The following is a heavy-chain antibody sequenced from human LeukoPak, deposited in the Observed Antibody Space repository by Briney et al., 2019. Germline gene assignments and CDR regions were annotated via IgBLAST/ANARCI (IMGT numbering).Heavy chain of an antibody. CDR2: ISYNGDRT. CDR1: AFTFMNST. CDR3: ALPNVI. D-gene: IGHD2-8*01. Sequence: GGSLRLSCAAPAFTFMNSTLYWVRQAPGKGLEYVAAISYNGDRTHYGNSVKGRFTISRDNSRSTLFLQMGGLRTEDMAVYYCALPNVIGGQGTLVIVSS. V-gene: IGHV3-64*01. J-gene: IGHJ4*02.